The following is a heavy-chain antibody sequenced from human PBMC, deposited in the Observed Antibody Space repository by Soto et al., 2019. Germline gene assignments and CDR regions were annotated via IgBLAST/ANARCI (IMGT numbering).Heavy chain of an antibody. CDR1: GFTFSDYY. J-gene: IGHJ1*01. D-gene: IGHD1-7*01. CDR3: PSFLELGTYLFFLAE. V-gene: IGHV3-11*06. CDR2: ISRNSVYI. Sequence: GGYLRLSCAASGFTFSDYYLSWIRQAPGKGLEWVSYISRNSVYIKYADSVKGRFTISRDNEKNSRYRQINRLRAEHTAVYYCPSFLELGTYLFFLAERGQSSLVTVSS.